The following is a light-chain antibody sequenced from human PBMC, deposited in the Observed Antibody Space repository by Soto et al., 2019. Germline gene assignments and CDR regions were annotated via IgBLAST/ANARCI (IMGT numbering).Light chain of an antibody. J-gene: IGKJ1*01. V-gene: IGKV1-5*03. Sequence: IQMTQSPSTLSASVGATVTITCRASHTISRWMAWYQHKPGKAPKLLIYKASSLESGVPSRLSGSGSGTEFTLTFSSLQADDFAAYSRQQYNSGFGQGTKVEV. CDR1: HTISRW. CDR2: KAS. CDR3: QQYNSG.